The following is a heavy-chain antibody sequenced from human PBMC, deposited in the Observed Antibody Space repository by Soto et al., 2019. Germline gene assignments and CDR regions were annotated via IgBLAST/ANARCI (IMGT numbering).Heavy chain of an antibody. J-gene: IGHJ4*02. CDR3: ARHFDSSGYYPDY. V-gene: IGHV5-51*01. CDR2: IYPDASDI. CDR1: GYRFTTYW. D-gene: IGHD3-22*01. Sequence: GESLKISCQGSGYRFTTYWIAWVRQMPGKGLEWVGIIYPDASDIKYSPSFQCQVTISADRSDSTAYLQWRSLKASDTAMYFCARHFDSSGYYPDYWGQGTQVTVSS.